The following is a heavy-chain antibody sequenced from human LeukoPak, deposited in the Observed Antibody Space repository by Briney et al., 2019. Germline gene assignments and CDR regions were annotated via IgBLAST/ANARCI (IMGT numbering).Heavy chain of an antibody. CDR3: ARAPLAAAGTGSWFDP. D-gene: IGHD6-13*01. J-gene: IGHJ5*02. CDR1: GGTFSSYA. V-gene: IGHV1-69*04. Sequence: GASVKVSCKASGGTFSSYAISWVRQAPGQGLEWMGRIIPILGIANYAQKFQGRVTITADKSTSTAYVELSSLRSEDTAVYYCARAPLAAAGTGSWFDPWGQGTLVTVSS. CDR2: IIPILGIA.